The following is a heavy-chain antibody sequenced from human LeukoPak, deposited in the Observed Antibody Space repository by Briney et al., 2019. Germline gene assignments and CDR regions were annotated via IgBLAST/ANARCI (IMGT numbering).Heavy chain of an antibody. V-gene: IGHV4-34*01. D-gene: IGHD2-2*01. Sequence: PSETLSLTCAVYGGSFSGYYWSWIRQPPGKGLEWIGEINHSGSTNYNPSLKSRVTISVDTSKNQFSLKLSSVTAADTAVYYCARIRAIVVVPAPYYYYIDVWGKGTTVTVSS. CDR1: GGSFSGYY. CDR2: INHSGST. J-gene: IGHJ6*03. CDR3: ARIRAIVVVPAPYYYYIDV.